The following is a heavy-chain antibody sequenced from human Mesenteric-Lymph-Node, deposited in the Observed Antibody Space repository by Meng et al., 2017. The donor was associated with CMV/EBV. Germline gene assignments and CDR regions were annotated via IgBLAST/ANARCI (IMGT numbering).Heavy chain of an antibody. CDR2: INQIGST. CDR3: ARVSSVSSSSL. Sequence: SETLSLTCAVYGGSFSGYYWSWIRQPPGKGLEWIGEINQIGSTNYNPSLKSRVTISMDTSKNLVSLRLSSVTAADTAVYYCARVSSVSSSSLWGQGTLVTVSS. V-gene: IGHV4-34*01. D-gene: IGHD6-6*01. J-gene: IGHJ4*02. CDR1: GGSFSGYY.